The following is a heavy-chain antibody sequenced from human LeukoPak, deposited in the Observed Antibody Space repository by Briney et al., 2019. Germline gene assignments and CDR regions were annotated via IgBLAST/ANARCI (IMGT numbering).Heavy chain of an antibody. Sequence: SGGSLRLSCAASGFTFSNAWMSWVRQAPGKGLEWVGRIKSKTDGGTTDYAAPVKGRFTISRDDSKNTLYLQMNSLKTEDTAVYYCTAEDIVVVPAAIGLDYWGQGTLVTVSS. J-gene: IGHJ4*02. V-gene: IGHV3-15*01. CDR1: GFTFSNAW. CDR2: IKSKTDGGTT. CDR3: TAEDIVVVPAAIGLDY. D-gene: IGHD2-2*01.